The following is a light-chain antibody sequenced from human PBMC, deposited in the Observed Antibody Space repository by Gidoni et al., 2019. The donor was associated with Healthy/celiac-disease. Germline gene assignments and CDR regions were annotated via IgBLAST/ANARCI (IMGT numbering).Light chain of an antibody. CDR1: KLGDKY. J-gene: IGLJ2*01. CDR3: QAWDSSTVV. CDR2: QDS. V-gene: IGLV3-1*01. Sequence: SYELTQPPSVPVSPGQTASNTCSGDKLGDKYACWYQQKPGQSPVLVIYQDSKRPSVIPERFSGSNSGNTATLTISGTQAMDEADYYCQAWDSSTVVFGGGTKLTVL.